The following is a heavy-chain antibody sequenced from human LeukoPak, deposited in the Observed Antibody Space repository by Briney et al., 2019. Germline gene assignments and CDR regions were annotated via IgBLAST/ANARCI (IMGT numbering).Heavy chain of an antibody. D-gene: IGHD3-22*01. J-gene: IGHJ4*02. CDR1: GGSISSYY. Sequence: PSETLSLTCTVSGGSISSYYWSWIRQPPGKGLEWIGYIYYSGSTNYNPSLKGRVTISVDTSKNQFSLKLSSVTAADTAVYYCARNLYDSSGYTDWGQGTLVTVSS. CDR3: ARNLYDSSGYTD. CDR2: IYYSGST. V-gene: IGHV4-59*08.